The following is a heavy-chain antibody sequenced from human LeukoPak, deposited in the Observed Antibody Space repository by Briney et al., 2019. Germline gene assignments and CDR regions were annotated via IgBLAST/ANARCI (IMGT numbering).Heavy chain of an antibody. CDR1: GYTFTNYG. Sequence: ASVNVSYKASGYTFTNYGISWVRQAPGQGGEGVGWISDYSGNTNYAQRLQGRVTMTTATSTSTAYMELRSLRSDDTAVYYCARGSDSSSSFGDYWGQGTLVTVSS. V-gene: IGHV1-18*01. D-gene: IGHD6-6*01. J-gene: IGHJ4*02. CDR2: ISDYSGNT. CDR3: ARGSDSSSSFGDY.